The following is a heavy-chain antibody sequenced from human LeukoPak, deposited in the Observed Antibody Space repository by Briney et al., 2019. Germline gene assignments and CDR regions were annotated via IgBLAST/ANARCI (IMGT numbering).Heavy chain of an antibody. CDR1: GFPLSTFP. Sequence: PGGSLRLSCSAPGFPLSTFPMQWVRQAPGKGLEYFSAISRNGDTTYYADSVKGRFTITRDNSTNTLCLQMSSLRPEETAVDYCVKAVTDDAFDFWGQGTMVIVSS. CDR3: VKAVTDDAFDF. CDR2: ISRNGDTT. J-gene: IGHJ3*01. V-gene: IGHV3-64D*06. D-gene: IGHD4-17*01.